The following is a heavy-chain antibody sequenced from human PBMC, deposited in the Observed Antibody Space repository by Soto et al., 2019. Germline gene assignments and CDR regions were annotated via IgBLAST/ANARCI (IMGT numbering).Heavy chain of an antibody. D-gene: IGHD2-2*02. CDR2: MNPNSGNT. J-gene: IGHJ6*03. CDR1: GYTFTRYD. Sequence: ASVKVSCKASGYTFTRYDINWVRQATGQGLEWMGWMNPNSGNTGYAQKFQGRVTMTRNTSISTAYMELSSLRSEDTAVYYCARGSGGYCSSTSCYTGDYYYYYMDVWGKGTTVTVSS. CDR3: ARGSGGYCSSTSCYTGDYYYYYMDV. V-gene: IGHV1-8*01.